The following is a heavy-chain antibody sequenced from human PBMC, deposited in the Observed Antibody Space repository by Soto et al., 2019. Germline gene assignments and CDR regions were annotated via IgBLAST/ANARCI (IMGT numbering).Heavy chain of an antibody. J-gene: IGHJ5*02. CDR1: GFTFSSYS. D-gene: IGHD2-15*01. V-gene: IGHV3-48*01. CDR2: ISSSSTTK. CDR3: ARDGCSGSNCLNWFDP. Sequence: EGSLRLSCAASGFTFSSYSMNWVRQAPGKGLEWVSYISSSSTTKYYADSVKGRFIISRDNAKNSLYLQMNSLRAEDTAVYYCARDGCSGSNCLNWFDPWGQGTLVTVS.